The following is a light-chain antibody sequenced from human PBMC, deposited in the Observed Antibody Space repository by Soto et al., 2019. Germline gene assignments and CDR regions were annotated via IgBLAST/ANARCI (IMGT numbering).Light chain of an antibody. CDR3: SSYTTSSTLV. Sequence: QSVLTQPASVSGSPGQSITISCTGTSRDVGNYNYVSWYQQHPGKAPKLMIYGVSNRPSGVSNRFSGSKSGNTASLTISGLQAEGEADYYCSSYTTSSTLVFGTGTKVTVL. CDR1: SRDVGNYNY. CDR2: GVS. J-gene: IGLJ1*01. V-gene: IGLV2-14*01.